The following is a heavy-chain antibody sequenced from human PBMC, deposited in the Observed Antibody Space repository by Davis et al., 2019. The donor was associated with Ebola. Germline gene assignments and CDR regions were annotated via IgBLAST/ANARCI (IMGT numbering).Heavy chain of an antibody. CDR3: ARRDGTGTYRRFEF. D-gene: IGHD3-10*01. J-gene: IGHJ4*02. V-gene: IGHV5-51*01. Sequence: GGSLRLSCKGSGYSFTSYWIAWVRQMPGKGLEWMGMIYPGDSDTRYSPSLQGQVTITVDKSLSIAYLQWSSLRASDSGMYYCARRDGTGTYRRFEFWGQGTLVTVSS. CDR1: GYSFTSYW. CDR2: IYPGDSDT.